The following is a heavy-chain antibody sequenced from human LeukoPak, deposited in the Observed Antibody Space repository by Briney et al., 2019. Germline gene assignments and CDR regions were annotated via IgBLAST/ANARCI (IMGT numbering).Heavy chain of an antibody. CDR2: INFAGST. J-gene: IGHJ6*03. CDR1: GGSISSYY. V-gene: IGHV4-4*07. Sequence: SETLSLTCTVSGGSISSYYWSWIRQPAGKGLEWIGRINFAGSTNYNPSLKSRVTMSVDTSKNQFSLKLSSVTAADTAVYYCARAPTNYYYYYYMDVWGKGTTVTVSS. CDR3: ARAPTNYYYYYYMDV. D-gene: IGHD5-24*01.